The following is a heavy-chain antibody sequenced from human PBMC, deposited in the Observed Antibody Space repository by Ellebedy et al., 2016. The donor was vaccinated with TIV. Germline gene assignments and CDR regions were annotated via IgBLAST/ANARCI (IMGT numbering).Heavy chain of an antibody. J-gene: IGHJ4*02. D-gene: IGHD6-19*01. Sequence: GESLKISCVASGFTFSDYWMSWVRQAPGKGLEWVANIKQDGSEKYYVDSVEGRFAISRDNAKNSMYLQMNSLRDEDTAVYYCARDQWLGRAYYFDSWGQGTLVTVSS. CDR3: ARDQWLGRAYYFDS. V-gene: IGHV3-7*01. CDR2: IKQDGSEK. CDR1: GFTFSDYW.